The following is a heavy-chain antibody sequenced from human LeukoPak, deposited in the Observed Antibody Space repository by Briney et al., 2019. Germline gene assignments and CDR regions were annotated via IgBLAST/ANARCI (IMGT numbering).Heavy chain of an antibody. CDR1: GFTFSNYW. V-gene: IGHV3-74*01. Sequence: GGSLRLSCAASGFTFSNYWMHWVRQAPGKGPVWVSRIKSDGSSTRFADSVQGRFTISRDNGKNTLYLQMNSLRAEDTAVYYCARGGETNNWYPGYFDYWGQGALVTASS. D-gene: IGHD1-1*01. CDR2: IKSDGSST. J-gene: IGHJ4*02. CDR3: ARGGETNNWYPGYFDY.